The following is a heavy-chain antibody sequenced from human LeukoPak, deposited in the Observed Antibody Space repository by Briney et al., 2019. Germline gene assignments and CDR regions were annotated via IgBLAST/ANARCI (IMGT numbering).Heavy chain of an antibody. Sequence: SQTLSLTCTVSGVSISNPNYCWSWVRQPPGKGLEWVGYGYCNGRSYYNPSLKSRVTISVDTSKNQFSLKLSSVTAADTAVYYCARGRHYGMDVWGQGTTVTVSS. CDR3: ARGRHYGMDV. J-gene: IGHJ6*02. V-gene: IGHV4-30-4*08. CDR1: GVSISNPNYC. CDR2: GYCNGRS.